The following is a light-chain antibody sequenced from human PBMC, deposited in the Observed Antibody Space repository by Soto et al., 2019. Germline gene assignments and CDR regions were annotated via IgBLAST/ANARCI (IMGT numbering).Light chain of an antibody. V-gene: IGKV1-5*01. CDR1: QTINNW. CDR3: QRYNAFSQT. J-gene: IGKJ1*01. Sequence: DIQMTQSPSSLSASVGDRVTITCRASQTINNWVAWYQQKPGKAPKVLIYDASTLESGVPSRFSGSGSGPEFTLTIDTLQPDDCATYYCQRYNAFSQTFGQGTKVEI. CDR2: DAS.